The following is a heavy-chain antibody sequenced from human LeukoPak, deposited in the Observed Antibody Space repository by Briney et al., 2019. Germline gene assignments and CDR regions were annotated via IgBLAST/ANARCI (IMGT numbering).Heavy chain of an antibody. V-gene: IGHV3-74*01. CDR3: ARKAGGSYCMDV. Sequence: GGSLRLSCAASGFTFSSYWMHWVRQAPGKGLVGVSRINSDGSSTSYADFVKGRFTISRDNAKNTLYLQMNSLRAEDTAVYYCARKAGGSYCMDVWGKGTTVTVSS. D-gene: IGHD1-26*01. J-gene: IGHJ6*03. CDR2: INSDGSST. CDR1: GFTFSSYW.